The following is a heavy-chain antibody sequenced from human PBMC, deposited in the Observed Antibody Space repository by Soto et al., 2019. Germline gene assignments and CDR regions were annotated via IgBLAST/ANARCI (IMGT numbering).Heavy chain of an antibody. V-gene: IGHV1-18*01. J-gene: IGHJ5*02. CDR1: GDTFTNFG. Sequence: HLVQSGPEVKKPGASVRVSCKTSGDTFTNFGLSWVRQAPGQGLEWMGWIATYNSNRNYAQKFQGRLTLTTDPSTSTAYMELKSLRYDDTAVYYCARVVRGVVNWFDPWGQGTLVTVSS. CDR2: IATYNSNR. D-gene: IGHD3-10*01. CDR3: ARVVRGVVNWFDP.